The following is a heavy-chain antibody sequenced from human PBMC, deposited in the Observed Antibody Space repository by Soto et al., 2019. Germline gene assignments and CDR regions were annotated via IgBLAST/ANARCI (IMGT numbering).Heavy chain of an antibody. CDR2: ITGRGDIT. CDR3: ARPPVIDLLVHPED. V-gene: IGHV3-23*01. CDR1: GFTFSQYV. Sequence: GGSLILSCAASGFTFSQYVMSWIRQAPGKGLEWVSAITGRGDITHYADSVKGRFTISRDNSKNTLYLQMNSLRAEDTAVYYCARPPVIDLLVHPEDCGQGTLVTVSS. D-gene: IGHD3-22*01. J-gene: IGHJ4*02.